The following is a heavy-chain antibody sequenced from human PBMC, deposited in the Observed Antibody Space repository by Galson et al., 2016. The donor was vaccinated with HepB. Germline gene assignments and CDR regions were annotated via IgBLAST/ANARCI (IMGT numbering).Heavy chain of an antibody. CDR1: GGSISSRGYY. CDR2: IYCSGGT. Sequence: TLSLTCTVSGGSISSRGYYWSWIRQHPGKGLEWIGYIYCSGGTYYNPSLQSRLTISLDTSKNHFSLKLDSVTAADTAVYYCAGYEVVSFDYWGQGTLVTVSS. J-gene: IGHJ4*02. D-gene: IGHD2-15*01. V-gene: IGHV4-31*03. CDR3: AGYEVVSFDY.